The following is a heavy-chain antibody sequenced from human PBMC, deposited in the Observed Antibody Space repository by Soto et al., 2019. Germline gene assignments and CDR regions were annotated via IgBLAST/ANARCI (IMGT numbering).Heavy chain of an antibody. J-gene: IGHJ4*02. CDR2: IYWDDDK. V-gene: IGHV2-5*02. CDR1: GFSLSTTGVA. D-gene: IGHD1-26*01. Sequence: QITLKESGPTLVRPTQTLTLTCTFSGFSLSTTGVAVGWIRQPPGEALEWLALIYWDDDKRYRPSLKSRLTIPKDTSKKQVVLTMTNMDPVDTATYYFAHRTTKASGIDYWGQGTLVTVSS. CDR3: AHRTTKASGIDY.